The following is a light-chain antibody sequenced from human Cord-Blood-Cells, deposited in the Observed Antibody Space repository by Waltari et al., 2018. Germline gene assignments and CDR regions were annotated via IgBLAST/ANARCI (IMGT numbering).Light chain of an antibody. Sequence: QSALTQPASVSGSPGQSTTISCTGTSSDDGGYNYVSWYKQHPGKAPRLLIYDVSNRPYGVSNRFSGSKSGNTASLTISGLQAEDEADYYCSSYTSSSPLVCGGGTKLTVL. CDR1: SSDDGGYNY. V-gene: IGLV2-14*01. J-gene: IGLJ2*01. CDR2: DVS. CDR3: SSYTSSSPLV.